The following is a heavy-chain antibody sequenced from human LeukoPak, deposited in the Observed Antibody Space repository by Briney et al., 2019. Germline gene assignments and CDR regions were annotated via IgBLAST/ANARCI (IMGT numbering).Heavy chain of an antibody. D-gene: IGHD6-13*01. CDR2: IWYDGSNK. Sequence: GGSLRLSCAVSGFTFSNYWMHWVRQAPGKGLEWVAVIWYDGSNKYYVDSVKGRFTISRDNSENTLYLQMNSLRVEDTAVYYCARDRIAAAVGYGMDVWGQGTTVTVSS. CDR3: ARDRIAAAVGYGMDV. CDR1: GFTFSNYW. V-gene: IGHV3-33*08. J-gene: IGHJ6*02.